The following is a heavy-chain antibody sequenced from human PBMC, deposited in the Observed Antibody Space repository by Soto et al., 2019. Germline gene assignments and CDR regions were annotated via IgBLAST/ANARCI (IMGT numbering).Heavy chain of an antibody. Sequence: ASVKVSCKASRYTFTSYDIFWVRQSPGQGLEWMGWIKTDSGDTHYAQNFHGRVTLTRDTSISTAYMALNNLVSDDTAVYYCARRSSTYLNEVIFDPWGQGTRVTVS. CDR1: RYTFTSYD. CDR2: IKTDSGDT. D-gene: IGHD2-2*01. V-gene: IGHV1-2*02. J-gene: IGHJ5*02. CDR3: ARRSSTYLNEVIFDP.